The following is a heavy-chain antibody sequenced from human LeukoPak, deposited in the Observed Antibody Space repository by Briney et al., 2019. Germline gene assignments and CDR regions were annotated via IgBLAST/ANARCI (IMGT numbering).Heavy chain of an antibody. CDR1: GFTFDDYG. CDR2: INWNGGST. CDR3: ARILPMGTVSRVYAFGI. V-gene: IGHV3-20*04. D-gene: IGHD4-17*01. Sequence: GGSLRLSCAASGFTFDDYGMSWVRQAPGKGLEWVSGINWNGGSTGYADSVKGRFTISRDNAKNSLYLQMNSLRAEDTALYYCARILPMGTVSRVYAFGIWGQGTMVTVSS. J-gene: IGHJ3*02.